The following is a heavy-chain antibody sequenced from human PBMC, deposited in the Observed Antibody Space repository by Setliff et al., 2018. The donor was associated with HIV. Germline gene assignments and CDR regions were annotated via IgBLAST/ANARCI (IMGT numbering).Heavy chain of an antibody. J-gene: IGHJ4*02. CDR2: IYHGGNT. D-gene: IGHD5-12*01. CDR1: NYSISSGYY. Sequence: PSETLSLTCAVSNYSISSGYYWGWIRQPPGKRLEWIGSIYHGGNTYYNPSLKSRVTISVDTSKNQFSLKLSSVTAADTAVYYCATEGRRDGYNPGFDYWGQGTLVTVSS. CDR3: ATEGRRDGYNPGFDY. V-gene: IGHV4-38-2*02.